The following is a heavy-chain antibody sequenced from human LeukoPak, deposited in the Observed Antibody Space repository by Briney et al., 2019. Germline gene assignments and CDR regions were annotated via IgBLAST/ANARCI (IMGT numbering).Heavy chain of an antibody. D-gene: IGHD1-26*01. CDR1: GFTFSSYA. CDR2: ISYDGSNK. J-gene: IGHJ4*02. Sequence: GGSLRLSCAASGFTFSSYAMHWVRQAPGKGLEWVAVISYDGSNKYYVDSVKGRFTISRDNSRNTMYLQMNSLRVEDTAVYYCVKDYQVGNSPAFGDYWGQGTLVTISS. CDR3: VKDYQVGNSPAFGDY. V-gene: IGHV3-30-3*02.